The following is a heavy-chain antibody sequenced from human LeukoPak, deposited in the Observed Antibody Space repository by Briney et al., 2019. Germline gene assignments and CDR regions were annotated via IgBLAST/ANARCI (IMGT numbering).Heavy chain of an antibody. Sequence: GRSLRLSCAASGFTFSSYAMSWVRQPPGKGLEWVSAISGSAGSTFYADSVKGRFTISRDNSKNTLYLQMNSLRAEDTAVYYCATSPGITMIVVVINYFDYWGQGTLVTVSS. CDR2: ISGSAGST. V-gene: IGHV3-23*01. J-gene: IGHJ4*02. D-gene: IGHD3-22*01. CDR1: GFTFSSYA. CDR3: ATSPGITMIVVVINYFDY.